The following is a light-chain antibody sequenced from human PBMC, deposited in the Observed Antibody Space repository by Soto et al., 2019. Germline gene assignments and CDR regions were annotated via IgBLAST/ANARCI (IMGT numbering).Light chain of an antibody. Sequence: EVILTQSPATLSVSPGEGATLSCRASQTIYTNVAWYQQKPGQAPRLLIYGASTRATGIPARFSGSGSGTEFTLTISSLPSEDFAVCYCQQDAHWPPCTFGQGTKLEIK. V-gene: IGKV3-15*01. CDR3: QQDAHWPPCT. CDR2: GAS. CDR1: QTIYTN. J-gene: IGKJ2*02.